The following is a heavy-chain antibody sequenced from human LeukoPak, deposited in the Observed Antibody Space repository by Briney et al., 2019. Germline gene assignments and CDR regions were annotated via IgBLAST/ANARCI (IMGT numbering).Heavy chain of an antibody. CDR2: ISSNSSYI. CDR1: GFTVSSNY. V-gene: IGHV3-21*01. CDR3: ARGDPNLDYGDVSCFDP. J-gene: IGHJ5*02. Sequence: GGSLRLSCAASGFTVSSNYMSWVRQAQGKGLERVSFISSNSSYIYYADSVNGRFTISRDNAKNSLYLQMNSLRAEDTAVYYCARGDPNLDYGDVSCFDPWGQGTLVTVSS. D-gene: IGHD4-17*01.